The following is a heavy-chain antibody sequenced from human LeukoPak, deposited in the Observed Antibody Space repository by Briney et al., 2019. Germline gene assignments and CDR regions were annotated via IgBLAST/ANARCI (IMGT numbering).Heavy chain of an antibody. Sequence: ASVNVSCKASGYTFTGYYMHWVRQAPGQGLEWMGWINPNSGGTNYAQKFQGRVTMTRDTSISTAYMELSRLRSDDTAVYYCASQPEYCSSTSCYPGDYWGQGTLVTVSS. CDR3: ASQPEYCSSTSCYPGDY. CDR2: INPNSGGT. D-gene: IGHD2-2*01. V-gene: IGHV1-2*02. J-gene: IGHJ4*02. CDR1: GYTFTGYY.